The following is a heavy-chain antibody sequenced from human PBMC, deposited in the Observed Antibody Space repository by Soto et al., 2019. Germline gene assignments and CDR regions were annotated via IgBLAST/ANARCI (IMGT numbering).Heavy chain of an antibody. V-gene: IGHV3-30-3*01. CDR2: ISNDGSNK. D-gene: IGHD3-22*01. J-gene: IGHJ4*02. Sequence: PGGSLRLSCIASGFTFSGYAMHWVRQAPGKGLEWVAVISNDGSNKYYADSVKGRFTISRDNSKNTHYLQMNSLRGDDTAVYYCSSADSGAYYFGSDYWGQGTLVTVSS. CDR3: SSADSGAYYFGSDY. CDR1: GFTFSGYA.